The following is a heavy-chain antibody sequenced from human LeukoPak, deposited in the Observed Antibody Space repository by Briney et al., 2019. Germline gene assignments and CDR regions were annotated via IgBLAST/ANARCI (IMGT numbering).Heavy chain of an antibody. CDR2: IYPGDSDT. D-gene: IGHD3-3*01. V-gene: IGHV5-51*01. J-gene: IGHJ6*02. CDR1: GYSFTSYW. CDR3: ARHVSNDFWSGYPFHYYGMDV. Sequence: PGESLKISCKGSGYSFTSYWIGWVRQMPGKGLEWMGIIYPGDSDTRYSPSFQGQVTISADKSISTAYLQWSSLKASDTAMYYCARHVSNDFWSGYPFHYYGMDVWGQGTTVTVSS.